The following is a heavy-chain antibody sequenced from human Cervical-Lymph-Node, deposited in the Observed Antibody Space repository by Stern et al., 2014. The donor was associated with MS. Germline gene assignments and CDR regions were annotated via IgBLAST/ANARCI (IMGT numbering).Heavy chain of an antibody. CDR1: GYNFATHW. D-gene: IGHD2-21*01. CDR2: IYPGDSTT. Sequence: EVQLVQSGGEVRKPGESLKISCKASGYNFATHWIGWVRQMPGKGLEWMGIIYPGDSTTKYSPSIQGQVTLSVDKSINTAYLQWSSLKASDTAIYYCVRPIGPYWHFDFWGRGTLVTVSS. J-gene: IGHJ2*01. CDR3: VRPIGPYWHFDF. V-gene: IGHV5-51*03.